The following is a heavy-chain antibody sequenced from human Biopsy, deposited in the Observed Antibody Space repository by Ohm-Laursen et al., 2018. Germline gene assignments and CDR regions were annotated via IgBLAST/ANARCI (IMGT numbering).Heavy chain of an antibody. CDR3: ARGGAGASSIDYFDY. CDR2: IYYSGST. CDR1: GGSISSYF. Sequence: GTLSLTCTVSGGSISSYFWSWIRQPPGKGLEWIGYIYYSGSTNYNPSLRRRVTFSVDRSKNQFSLELNSVTAAGTAVYYCARGGAGASSIDYFDYWGQGALVTVSS. V-gene: IGHV4-59*01. D-gene: IGHD1-26*01. J-gene: IGHJ4*02.